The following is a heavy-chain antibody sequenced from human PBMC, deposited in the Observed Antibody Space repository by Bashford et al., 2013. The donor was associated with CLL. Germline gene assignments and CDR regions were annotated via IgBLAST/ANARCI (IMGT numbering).Heavy chain of an antibody. CDR3: ARDLGYMARRVVFDY. Sequence: ASVKVSCKTSGYTFITYGISWVRQAPGQGPEWMGWISTYNRKINYSQKIQGRVTMTTDTSTSTVYMELRSLRADDTAVYYCARDLGYMARRVVFDYWGQGTLVTVSS. D-gene: IGHD3-10*01. V-gene: IGHV1-18*01. CDR1: GYTFITYG. J-gene: IGHJ4*02. CDR2: ISTYNRKI.